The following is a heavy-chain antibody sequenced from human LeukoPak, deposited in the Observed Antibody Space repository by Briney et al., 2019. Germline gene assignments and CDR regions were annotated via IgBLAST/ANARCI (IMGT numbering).Heavy chain of an antibody. D-gene: IGHD4-17*01. CDR2: IWYDGSNK. V-gene: IGHV3-33*06. J-gene: IGHJ4*02. Sequence: GGSLRLSCAASGFTFSSYGMHWVRQAPGKGLEWVAVIWYDGSNKYYADSVKGRFTISGDNSKNTLYLQMNSLRAEDTAVHYCAKGESMTTVTPLDYWGQGTLVTVSS. CDR1: GFTFSSYG. CDR3: AKGESMTTVTPLDY.